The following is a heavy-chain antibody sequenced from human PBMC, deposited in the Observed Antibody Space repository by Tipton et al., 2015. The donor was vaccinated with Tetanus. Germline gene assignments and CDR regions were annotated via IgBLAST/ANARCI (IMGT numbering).Heavy chain of an antibody. D-gene: IGHD6-25*01. CDR3: VSGSALDY. V-gene: IGHV3-48*01. J-gene: IGHJ4*02. CDR1: GFTFSSYN. CDR2: ISGTGSTI. Sequence: SLRLSCAASGFTFSSYNMNWVRQAPGKGLEWLSYISGTGSTIDYADSVKGRFTISRDNAKNSLFLEMNSLRADDTAVYYCVSGSALDYWGRGTLITVSS.